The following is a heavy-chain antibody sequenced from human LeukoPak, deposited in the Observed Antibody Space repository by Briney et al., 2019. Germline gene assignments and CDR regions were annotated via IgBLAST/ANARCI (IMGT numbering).Heavy chain of an antibody. CDR1: GGSISTCY. J-gene: IGHJ5*02. Sequence: SETLSLTCTVSGGSISTCYWSWIRQPAGKGLEWIGRIYTSGSTNYNPSLKSRVTMSVDTSKNQFSLKLSSVTAADTAVYYYARGPKGSGSYYKWFDPWGQGTLVTVSS. CDR3: ARGPKGSGSYYKWFDP. V-gene: IGHV4-4*07. D-gene: IGHD3-10*01. CDR2: IYTSGST.